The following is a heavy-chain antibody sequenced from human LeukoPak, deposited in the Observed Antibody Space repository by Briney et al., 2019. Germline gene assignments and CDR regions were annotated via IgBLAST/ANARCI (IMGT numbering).Heavy chain of an antibody. J-gene: IGHJ4*02. CDR1: RGTFSSYA. D-gene: IGHD3-22*01. Sequence: ASVKVSCKASRGTFSSYAISWVRQAPGQGLEWMGGIIPIFGTANYAQKFQGGVTITADESTSTAYMELSSLRSEDTAVYYCARVPETGDSSGYLDYWGQGTLVTVSS. V-gene: IGHV1-69*13. CDR3: ARVPETGDSSGYLDY. CDR2: IIPIFGTA.